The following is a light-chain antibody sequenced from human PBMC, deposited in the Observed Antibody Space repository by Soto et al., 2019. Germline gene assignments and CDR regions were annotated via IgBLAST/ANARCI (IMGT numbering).Light chain of an antibody. CDR2: DVS. J-gene: IGLJ1*01. V-gene: IGLV2-14*03. CDR3: ASYGGTTTLYV. CDR1: SSDIGANNY. Sequence: QSVLTQPASVSGSPGQSISISCTGTSSDIGANNYVSWYQKLPGKAPKLIIYDVSNRPAGVSSRFTASKSGNTASLTIFWLQAGDEADYFCASYGGTTTLYVFGTGTKVTVL.